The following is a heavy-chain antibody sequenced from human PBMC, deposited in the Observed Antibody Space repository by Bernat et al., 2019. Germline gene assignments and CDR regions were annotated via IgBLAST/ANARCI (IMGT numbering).Heavy chain of an antibody. CDR1: GFTFSSYS. CDR3: ATAQWEGAFDI. Sequence: EVQLVESGGGLVKPGGSLRLSCAASGFTFSSYSMNWVRQAPGKGLEWVSSISRSRSYIYYADSVKGRFTICRDNAKNSLYLQVNSLRAEDTAVYYCATAQWEGAFDIWRQGTMVTVSS. J-gene: IGHJ3*02. D-gene: IGHD1-26*01. CDR2: ISRSRSYI. V-gene: IGHV3-21*01.